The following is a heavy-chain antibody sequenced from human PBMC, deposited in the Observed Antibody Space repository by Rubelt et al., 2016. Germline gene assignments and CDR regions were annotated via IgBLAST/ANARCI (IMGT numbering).Heavy chain of an antibody. CDR1: GGSINSNTYY. V-gene: IGHV4-39*02. CDR2: IYYSGST. CDR3: TADFLGAAGTGD. D-gene: IGHD6-13*01. Sequence: QLQLQESGPGLVKPSETLSLTCNVSGGSINSNTYYWGWIRQPPGKGLEWIGSIYYSGSTYYNPSLNSRVTISVDMSKNHFSLKLSSVTAADTAVYYCTADFLGAAGTGDWGQGTRVTVSS. J-gene: IGHJ4*02.